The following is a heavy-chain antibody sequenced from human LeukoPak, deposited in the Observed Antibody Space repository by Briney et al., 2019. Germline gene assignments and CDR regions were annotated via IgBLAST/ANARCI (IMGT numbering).Heavy chain of an antibody. CDR2: ISSSGSTI. Sequence: GGSLRLSCAASGFTFSSYEMNWVRQAPGRGLEWVSYISSSGSTIYYADSVKGRFTISRDNAKNSLYLQMNSLRAEDTAVYYCAKASELGRGYFHYWGQGTLVTVSS. D-gene: IGHD7-27*01. CDR3: AKASELGRGYFHY. V-gene: IGHV3-48*03. CDR1: GFTFSSYE. J-gene: IGHJ4*02.